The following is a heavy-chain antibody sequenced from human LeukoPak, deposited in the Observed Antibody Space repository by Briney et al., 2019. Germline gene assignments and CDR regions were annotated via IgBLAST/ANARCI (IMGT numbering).Heavy chain of an antibody. V-gene: IGHV3-74*01. J-gene: IGHJ4*02. CDR3: VSFYETY. CDR1: GFTFSGYS. CDR2: INSDGSWT. D-gene: IGHD2/OR15-2a*01. Sequence: GGSLRLSRAASGFTFSGYSMNWVRQAPGKGLVWVSHINSDGSWTSYADSVKGRFTISKDNAKNTVYLQMNSLRAEDTAVYYCVSFYETYWGRGTLVTVSS.